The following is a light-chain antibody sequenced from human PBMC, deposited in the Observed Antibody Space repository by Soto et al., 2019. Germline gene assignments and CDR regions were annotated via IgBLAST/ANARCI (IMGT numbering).Light chain of an antibody. J-gene: IGKJ3*01. CDR3: QHRSNWPPGGT. CDR1: QSVSSS. CDR2: DAS. Sequence: EIVLTQSPATLSLSPGKRATLSCRASQSVSSSLAWYQQKPGQPPRLLIHDASNMATGIPARFSGSGSGTDFTLTLSSLDPEDFAVSYCQHRSNWPPGGTFGPGTKVDVK. V-gene: IGKV3-11*01.